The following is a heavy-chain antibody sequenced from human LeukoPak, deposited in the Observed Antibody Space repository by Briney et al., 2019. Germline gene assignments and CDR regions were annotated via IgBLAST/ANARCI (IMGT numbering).Heavy chain of an antibody. CDR1: GGSFSGYF. V-gene: IGHV4-59*01. D-gene: IGHD6-13*01. J-gene: IGHJ6*03. CDR3: ARSVPCSSWYGYLSDYYYYYMDV. CDR2: IYYSGST. Sequence: EASETLSLTCAVYGGSFSGYFWSWIRQPPGKGLEWIGYIYYSGSTNYNPSLKSRVTISVDTSKNQFSLKLSSVTAADTAVYYCARSVPCSSWYGYLSDYYYYYMDVWGKGTTVTISS.